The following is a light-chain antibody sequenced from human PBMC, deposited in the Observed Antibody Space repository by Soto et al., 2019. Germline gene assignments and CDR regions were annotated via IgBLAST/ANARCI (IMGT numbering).Light chain of an antibody. V-gene: IGKV1-17*01. CDR3: QHYKRYSAT. Sequence: QMNQSPSSLSASVGDRVTITCRASQGSRNDVGWYQQKPGKAHKLLIYAVYSLQSGVPLRFSGSASGTEFTLTINSLQPDDFATYYCQHYKRYSATFGQGTKVDI. CDR1: QGSRND. J-gene: IGKJ1*01. CDR2: AVY.